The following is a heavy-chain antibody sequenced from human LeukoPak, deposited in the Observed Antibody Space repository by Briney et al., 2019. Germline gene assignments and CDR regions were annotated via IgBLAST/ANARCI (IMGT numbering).Heavy chain of an antibody. CDR2: IYSGGST. Sequence: PGGSLRLSCGASGFTVNSNYMAWVRQAPGKGLEWVALIYSGGSTHYSDSVRGRFTISRHNSNNTLYPQMRSLRPDDTAVYYCARDLRSCSGGECYEYKWFDPWGQGTLVTVSS. CDR1: GFTVNSNY. CDR3: ARDLRSCSGGECYEYKWFDP. J-gene: IGHJ5*02. V-gene: IGHV3-53*04. D-gene: IGHD2-21*01.